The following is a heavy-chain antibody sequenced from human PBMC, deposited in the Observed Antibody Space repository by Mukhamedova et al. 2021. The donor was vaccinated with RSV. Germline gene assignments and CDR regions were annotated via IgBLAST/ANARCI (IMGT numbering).Heavy chain of an antibody. CDR3: ARLPHTGYSSGWYWFDP. Sequence: SWIRQAPGKGLEWVSYISSSSSYTNYADSVKGRFTISRDNAKNSLYLQMNSLRAEDTAVYYCARLPHTGYSSGWYWFDPWVQGT. D-gene: IGHD6-19*01. J-gene: IGHJ5*02. CDR2: ISSSSSYT. V-gene: IGHV3-11*06.